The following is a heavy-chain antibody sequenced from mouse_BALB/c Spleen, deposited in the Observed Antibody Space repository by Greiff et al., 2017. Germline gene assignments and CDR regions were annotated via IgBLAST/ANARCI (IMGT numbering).Heavy chain of an antibody. V-gene: IGHV1-4*01. CDR3: AREYGKSGDYFDY. D-gene: IGHD2-10*02. CDR2: INPSSGYT. J-gene: IGHJ2*01. CDR1: CYTFTSYT. Sequence: QVQLQQSGAELAIPGASVKMSCKASCYTFTSYTMHFLKQRPGQGLEWIGYINPSSGYTNYNQKFKDKATLTADKSSSTAYMKLSSLTSEDSAVYYCAREYGKSGDYFDYWGQGTTLTVSS.